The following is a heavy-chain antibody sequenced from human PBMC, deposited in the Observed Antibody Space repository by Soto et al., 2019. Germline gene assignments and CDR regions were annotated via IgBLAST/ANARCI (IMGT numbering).Heavy chain of an antibody. V-gene: IGHV3-30-3*01. CDR3: ARDPRQVGFLEWPLGNSH. CDR1: GFTFSSYA. Sequence: PGGSLRLSCAASGFTFSSYAMHWVRQAPGKGLEWVAVISYGGSNKYYADSVKGRFTISRDNSKNTLYLQMNSLRAEDTAVYYWARDPRQVGFLEWPLGNSHWGQGTLVTVSS. D-gene: IGHD3-3*01. J-gene: IGHJ4*02. CDR2: ISYGGSNK.